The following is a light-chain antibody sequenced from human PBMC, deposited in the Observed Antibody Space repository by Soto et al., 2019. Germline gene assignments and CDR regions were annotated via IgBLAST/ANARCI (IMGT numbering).Light chain of an antibody. Sequence: QSVLTQSSSASASLGSSVKLTCTLSSGHTTYSIAWHQQQPGTAPRYLMKLETSGSYNKGSGVPDRCSGSSSGADRYLTVSNLQFEDEADYYCETWDINTHVVFGGGTQLTVL. CDR3: ETWDINTHVV. CDR2: LETSGSY. J-gene: IGLJ2*01. CDR1: SGHTTYS. V-gene: IGLV4-60*02.